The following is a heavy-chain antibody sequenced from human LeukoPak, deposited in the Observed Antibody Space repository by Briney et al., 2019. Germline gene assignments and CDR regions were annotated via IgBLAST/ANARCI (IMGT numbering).Heavy chain of an antibody. J-gene: IGHJ4*02. Sequence: GGSLRLSRAASGFTFRSFVMHWVRQAPGKGQEWVAVSSYDGGSAYYADSVKGRFTISRDNFKNTLFLQMNSLRGEDTAVYYCARDLGVPTSYWGQGTLVTVSS. CDR2: SSYDGGSA. V-gene: IGHV3-30-3*01. CDR3: ARDLGVPTSY. D-gene: IGHD4/OR15-4a*01. CDR1: GFTFRSFV.